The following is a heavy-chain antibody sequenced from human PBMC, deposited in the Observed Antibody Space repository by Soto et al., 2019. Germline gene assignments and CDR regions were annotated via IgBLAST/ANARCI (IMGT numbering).Heavy chain of an antibody. V-gene: IGHV4-39*01. CDR3: ASDYGDFEYFQH. J-gene: IGHJ1*01. Sequence: SETLSLTCTVSGGSISSSSYYWGWIRQPPGKGLEWIGSIYYSGSTYYNPSLKSRVTISVDTSKNQFSLKLSSVTAADTAVYYCASDYGDFEYFQHWGQGTLVTVSS. CDR2: IYYSGST. CDR1: GGSISSSSYY. D-gene: IGHD4-17*01.